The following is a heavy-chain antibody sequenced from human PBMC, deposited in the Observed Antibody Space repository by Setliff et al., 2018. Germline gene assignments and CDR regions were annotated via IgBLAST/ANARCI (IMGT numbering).Heavy chain of an antibody. CDR3: ARGYCSGGRCYGTAWAY. D-gene: IGHD2-15*01. Sequence: SETLSLTCAASGGSFSDYYWTWIRQPPGKGLEWVGEINHRGSTTYNPSLKSRVTISLDTSQNQFSLNLSSVTAADTAVYYCARGYCSGGRCYGTAWAYWGQGTLVTVSS. V-gene: IGHV4-34*01. CDR2: INHRGST. J-gene: IGHJ4*02. CDR1: GGSFSDYY.